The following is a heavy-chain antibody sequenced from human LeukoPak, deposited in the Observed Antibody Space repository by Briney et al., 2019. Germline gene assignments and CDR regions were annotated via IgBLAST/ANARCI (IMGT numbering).Heavy chain of an antibody. CDR3: ARDRFYNGSYSWKWSGASDI. D-gene: IGHD1-26*01. Sequence: SETLSLTCAVYGGSFSGYYWSWIRQPPGKGLEWIGEINHSGSTKYNPSLKSRVTISVDTSKYQFSLKLSSVTAAHTAVYYCARDRFYNGSYSWKWSGASDIWGQGTMVTVSS. CDR2: INHSGST. J-gene: IGHJ3*02. V-gene: IGHV4-34*01. CDR1: GGSFSGYY.